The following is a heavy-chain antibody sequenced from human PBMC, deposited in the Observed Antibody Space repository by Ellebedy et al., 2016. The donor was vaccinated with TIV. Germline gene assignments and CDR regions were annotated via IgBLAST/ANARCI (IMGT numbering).Heavy chain of an antibody. V-gene: IGHV4-30-4*01. CDR1: GVSINSTDYY. J-gene: IGHJ4*02. Sequence: MPSETLSLTCTVSGVSINSTDYYWNWIRQTPGKGLEWIGYISHTGATDYSPSLRSRVTISLESSNTQFSLKLTSMTAADTAVYYCVRGRTLFDYWGQGTLVTVSS. CDR2: ISHTGAT. CDR3: VRGRTLFDY.